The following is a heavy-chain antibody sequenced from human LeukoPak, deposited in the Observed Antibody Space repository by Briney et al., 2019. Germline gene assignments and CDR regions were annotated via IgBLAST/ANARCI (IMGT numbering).Heavy chain of an antibody. D-gene: IGHD2-21*01. V-gene: IGHV4-39*07. CDR2: IYYSGST. Sequence: PSETPSLTCTVSGGSISSSSYYWGWIRQPPGKGLEWIGSIYYSGSTYYNPSLKSRVTISVDTSKNQFSLKLSSVTAADTAVYYCARVTGHMTEDYFDYWGQGTLITVSS. CDR3: ARVTGHMTEDYFDY. J-gene: IGHJ4*02. CDR1: GGSISSSSYY.